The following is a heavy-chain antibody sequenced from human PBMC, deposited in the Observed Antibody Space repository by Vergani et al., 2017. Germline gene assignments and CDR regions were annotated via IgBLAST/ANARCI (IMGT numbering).Heavy chain of an antibody. J-gene: IGHJ5*02. CDR1: GGSISSGDYY. Sequence: QVQLQESGPGLVKPSQTLSLTCTVSGGSISSGDYYWSWIRQPPGKGLEWIGYIYYSGSTYYKPSLKSRVTISVDTSKNQFSLKLSSVTAADTAVYYCARLESGALDTAMVANWFDPWGQGTLVTVSS. D-gene: IGHD5-18*01. CDR2: IYYSGST. V-gene: IGHV4-30-4*01. CDR3: ARLESGALDTAMVANWFDP.